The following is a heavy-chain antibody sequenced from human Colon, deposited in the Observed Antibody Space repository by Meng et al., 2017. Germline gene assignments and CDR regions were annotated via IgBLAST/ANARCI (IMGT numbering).Heavy chain of an antibody. J-gene: IGHJ4*02. V-gene: IGHV4-61*01. CDR3: ARGASDYDFDY. D-gene: IGHD3-22*01. CDR1: GGSVSSGSYY. CDR2: IYYSGST. Sequence: QVQPQESGPGLVRPSETLSLTCTVSGGSVSSGSYYWSWIRQPPGKGLEWIGYIYYSGSTNYNPSLKSRVTISVDTSKNQFSLKLSSVTAADTAVYYCARGASDYDFDYWGQGTLVTVSS.